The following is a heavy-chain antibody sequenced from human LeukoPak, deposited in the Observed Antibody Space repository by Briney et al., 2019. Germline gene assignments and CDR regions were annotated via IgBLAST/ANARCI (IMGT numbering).Heavy chain of an antibody. CDR1: GFTFSNYS. D-gene: IGHD2-15*01. J-gene: IGHJ4*02. CDR3: ARGPISVVAALGIFDY. CDR2: ISGSSSYI. V-gene: IGHV3-21*01. Sequence: PGGSLRLSCAASGFTFSNYSMNWVRQAPGKGLEWVSSISGSSSYIYYADSVKGRFTISRDSAKNSLYLQMNSLRAEDTAVYYCARGPISVVAALGIFDYWGQGTLVTVSS.